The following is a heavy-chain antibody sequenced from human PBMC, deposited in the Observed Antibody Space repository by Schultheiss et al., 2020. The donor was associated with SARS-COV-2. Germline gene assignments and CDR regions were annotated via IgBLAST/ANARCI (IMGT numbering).Heavy chain of an antibody. CDR3: GRGAARPGYFDY. J-gene: IGHJ4*02. CDR2: IYYSGST. Sequence: SETLSLTCTVSGGSISSGDYYWSWIRQPPGKGLEWIGSIYYSGSTYYNPSLKSRVTISVDTSKNQFSLKLSSVTAADTAVYYCGRGAARPGYFDYWGQGTLVTVSS. D-gene: IGHD6-6*01. CDR1: GGSISSGDYY. V-gene: IGHV4-39*01.